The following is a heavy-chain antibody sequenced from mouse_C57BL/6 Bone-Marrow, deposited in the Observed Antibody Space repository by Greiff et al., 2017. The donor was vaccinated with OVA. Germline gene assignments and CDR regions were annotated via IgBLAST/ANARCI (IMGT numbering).Heavy chain of an antibody. CDR1: GYSITSGYY. J-gene: IGHJ2*01. Sequence: EVKLQESGPGLVKPSQSLSLTCSVTGYSITSGYYWNWIRQFPGNKLEWMGYISYDGSNNYNPSLKNRISITRDTSKNQFFLKWNSVTTEDTATYYWAREGNYWGQGTTRTVSS. V-gene: IGHV3-6*01. CDR3: AREGNY. CDR2: ISYDGSN.